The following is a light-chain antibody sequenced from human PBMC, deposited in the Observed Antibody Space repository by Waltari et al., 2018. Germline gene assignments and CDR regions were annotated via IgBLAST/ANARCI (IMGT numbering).Light chain of an antibody. V-gene: IGLV2-14*03. CDR1: SSDVGASNY. Sequence: QSALTQPASVSGSPGQSITISCTGTSSDVGASNYFSWYQQHPGKAPKLMIYDVSNRPSGVSNRFSGSKSGNTASLTISGLQAEDEADYYCSSYISSSTLELFGGGTSLTVL. CDR2: DVS. J-gene: IGLJ2*01. CDR3: SSYISSSTLEL.